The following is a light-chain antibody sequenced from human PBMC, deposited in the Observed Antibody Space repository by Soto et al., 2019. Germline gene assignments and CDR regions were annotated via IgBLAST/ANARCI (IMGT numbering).Light chain of an antibody. Sequence: DIHMTQPPSSLSASVGDRVTITCQASQDISNYLNWYQQKPGKAPKLLIYDASKLETGVPSRFSGSGSGTDFTFTISSLQPEDIATYYCQQYDNLLHTFGGGTKVDIK. J-gene: IGKJ4*01. CDR3: QQYDNLLHT. V-gene: IGKV1-33*01. CDR1: QDISNY. CDR2: DAS.